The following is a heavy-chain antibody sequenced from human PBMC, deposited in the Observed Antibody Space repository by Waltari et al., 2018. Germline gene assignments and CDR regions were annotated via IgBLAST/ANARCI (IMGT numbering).Heavy chain of an antibody. CDR2: IKSKTDGGTT. CDR3: TTDYGDYVDAFDI. D-gene: IGHD4-17*01. J-gene: IGHJ3*02. Sequence: EVQLVESGGGLVKPGGSLRLSCAVSGFTLSNAWMSWVRRAPGKGLEWVGRIKSKTDGGTTDYAAPVKGRFTISRDDSKNTLYLQMNSLKTEDTAVYYCTTDYGDYVDAFDIWGQGTMVTVSS. V-gene: IGHV3-15*01. CDR1: GFTLSNAW.